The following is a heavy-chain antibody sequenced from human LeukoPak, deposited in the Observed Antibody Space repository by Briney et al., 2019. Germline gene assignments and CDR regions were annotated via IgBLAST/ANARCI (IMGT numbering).Heavy chain of an antibody. D-gene: IGHD3-22*01. CDR1: GGTFSSYA. J-gene: IGHJ4*02. V-gene: IGHV1-69*01. CDR3: ARVSGYYYDSSGYYPFDY. Sequence: SVKVSCKASGGTFSSYAFSWVRQAPGQGLEWMGGIIPIFGTANYAQKFQGRVTITADESTSTAYMELSSLRSEDTAVYYCARVSGYYYDSSGYYPFDYWGQGTLVTVSS. CDR2: IIPIFGTA.